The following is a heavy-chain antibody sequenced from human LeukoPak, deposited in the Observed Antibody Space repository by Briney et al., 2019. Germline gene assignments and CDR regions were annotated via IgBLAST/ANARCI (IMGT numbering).Heavy chain of an antibody. CDR1: GYTFTDYY. D-gene: IGHD6-6*01. J-gene: IGHJ4*02. CDR3: ARARWQLVPYFDS. Sequence: GASVKVSCKASGYTFTDYYMHWVRQAPGQGLEWMGWINPNSGGTNFAQKFQGRVAMTRDTSISTAYMELGSLRSDDTAVYYCARARWQLVPYFDSWGQGTLSPSPQ. CDR2: INPNSGGT. V-gene: IGHV1-2*02.